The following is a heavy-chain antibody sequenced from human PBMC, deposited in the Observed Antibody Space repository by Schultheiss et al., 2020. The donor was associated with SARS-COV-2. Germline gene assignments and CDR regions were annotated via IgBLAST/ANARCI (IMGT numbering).Heavy chain of an antibody. CDR2: IYYSGST. CDR3: ARSLPYYYDSSGSFDI. Sequence: SETLSLTCAVYGGSFSSYYWSWIRQPPGKGLEWIGYIYYSGSTNYNPSLKSRVTISVDTSKNQFSLKLSSVTAADTAVYYCARSLPYYYDSSGSFDIWGQGTMVTVSS. CDR1: GGSFSSYY. J-gene: IGHJ3*02. D-gene: IGHD3-22*01. V-gene: IGHV4-59*08.